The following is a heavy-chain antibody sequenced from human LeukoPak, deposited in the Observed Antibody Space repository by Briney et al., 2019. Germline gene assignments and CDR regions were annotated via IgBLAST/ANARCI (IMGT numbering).Heavy chain of an antibody. CDR1: GYSISSGYY. CDR3: ARGRPYGGYYYGDAFDI. CDR2: IYHSGST. D-gene: IGHD3-22*01. V-gene: IGHV4-38-2*01. J-gene: IGHJ3*02. Sequence: SETLSLTCAVSGYSISSGYYWGWIRQPPGKGLEWIGSIYHSGSTYYNPSLKSRVTISVDTSKNQFSLKLSSVTAADTAVYYCARGRPYGGYYYGDAFDIWGQGTMVTVSS.